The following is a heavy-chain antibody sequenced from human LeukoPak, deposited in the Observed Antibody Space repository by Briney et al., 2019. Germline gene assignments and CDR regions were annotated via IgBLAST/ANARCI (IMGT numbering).Heavy chain of an antibody. D-gene: IGHD3-10*01. J-gene: IGHJ6*04. CDR3: ARRLYGRMDV. CDR1: GGSISSYY. CDR2: IYYSGST. V-gene: IGHV4-59*01. Sequence: SETLSLTCTVSGGSISSYYWSWIRQPPGKGLEWIGYIYYSGSTNYNPSLKSRVNISVDTSKNQFSLKLSSVTAADTAVYYCARRLYGRMDVWGKGTTVTVS.